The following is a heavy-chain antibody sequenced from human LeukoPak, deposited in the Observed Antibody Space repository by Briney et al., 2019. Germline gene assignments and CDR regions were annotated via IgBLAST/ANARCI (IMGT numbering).Heavy chain of an antibody. CDR3: ARGTHSSSPIPLDY. CDR1: RGSPSTYY. CDR2: IHYSGST. V-gene: IGHV4-59*01. J-gene: IGHJ4*02. D-gene: IGHD6-6*01. Sequence: SETPSLTPTLSRGSPSTYYWRCMRQTPGKGLEWIGYIHYSGSTNYNPSLNSRVTISVDTSKNQFSLKVNSVTAADTAVYYCARGTHSSSPIPLDYWGQGTLVTVSS.